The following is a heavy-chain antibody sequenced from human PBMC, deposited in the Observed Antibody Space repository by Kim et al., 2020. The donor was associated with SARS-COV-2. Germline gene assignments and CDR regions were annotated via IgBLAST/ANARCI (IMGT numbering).Heavy chain of an antibody. J-gene: IGHJ4*02. V-gene: IGHV6-1*01. Sequence: SQTLSLTCDISGDSVSSNSAAWNWIRQSPSRGLEWLGRAYYRSKWYIDYTLXAKSXKTXNPXTSKNQFSLQLKSVTPXXPAXXXCAXXSQTGSWFDYWXQGT. CDR3: AXXSQTGSWFDY. D-gene: IGHD6-13*01. CDR2: AYYRSKWYI. CDR1: GDSVSSNSAA.